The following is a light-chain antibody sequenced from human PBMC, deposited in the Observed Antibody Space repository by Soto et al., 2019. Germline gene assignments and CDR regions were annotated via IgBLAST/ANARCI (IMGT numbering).Light chain of an antibody. CDR2: DNN. CDR3: GTWDTSLRARV. J-gene: IGLJ3*02. Sequence: QSALTQPPSVSAAPGQKVTISCSGSSSNIRNNFVSWYQQLPGTVPRLLIYDNNQRPSGIPDRFSGSKSGSSATLGITGLQTGDEADYYCGTWDTSLRARVFGGGTKLTVL. V-gene: IGLV1-51*01. CDR1: SSNIRNNF.